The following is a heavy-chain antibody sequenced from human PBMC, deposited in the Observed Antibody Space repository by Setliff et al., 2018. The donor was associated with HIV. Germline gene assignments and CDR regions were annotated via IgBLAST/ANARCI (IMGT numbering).Heavy chain of an antibody. Sequence: SETLSLTCTVSGASINSGSHNWGWIRQPPGKGLEWIATLHYTGTTYYNPSLKSRVTISTDTSKNQFSLKLSSGTAADTAVYYCARRIQLRDSSGRSCWTFDIWGQGTMGTVSS. J-gene: IGHJ3*02. D-gene: IGHD2-15*01. CDR3: ARRIQLRDSSGRSCWTFDI. CDR2: LHYTGTT. V-gene: IGHV4-39*01. CDR1: GASINSGSHN.